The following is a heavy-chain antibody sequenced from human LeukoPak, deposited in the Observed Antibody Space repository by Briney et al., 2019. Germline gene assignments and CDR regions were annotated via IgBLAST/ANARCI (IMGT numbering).Heavy chain of an antibody. CDR2: INHSGST. CDR1: GGSFSGYY. Sequence: PSETLSLTCAVYGGSFSGYYWSWIRQPPGKGLEWIGEINHSGSTNYNPSLKSRVTISVDTSKNQFSLKLSSVTAADTAIYYCARSRATHSSFDYWGQGTLVTVSS. CDR3: ARSRATHSSFDY. J-gene: IGHJ4*02. V-gene: IGHV4-34*01.